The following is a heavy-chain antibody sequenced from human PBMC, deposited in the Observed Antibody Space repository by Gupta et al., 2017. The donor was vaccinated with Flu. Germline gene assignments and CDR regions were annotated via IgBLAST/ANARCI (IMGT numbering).Heavy chain of an antibody. Sequence: QVQLQESGPGLVKPSETLSLTCTVSGGSISSYYWSWIRQPPGKGLEWIGYIYYSGSTNYNPSLKSRITISVDTSKNQFSLKLSSVTAADTAVYYCARIWKWDLYGMDVWGQGTTVTVSS. CDR3: ARIWKWDLYGMDV. J-gene: IGHJ6*02. D-gene: IGHD1-26*01. CDR1: GGSISSYY. CDR2: IYYSGST. V-gene: IGHV4-59*08.